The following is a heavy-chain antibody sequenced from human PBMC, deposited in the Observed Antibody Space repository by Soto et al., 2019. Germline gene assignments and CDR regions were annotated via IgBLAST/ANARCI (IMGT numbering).Heavy chain of an antibody. D-gene: IGHD2-21*02. V-gene: IGHV1-18*01. J-gene: IGHJ4*02. Sequence: QVQLVQSGAEVKKPGASVKVSCKASGYTFTSYGISWVRQAPGQGLEWVGWISGYNDNTNYAQNLQDRVTMTTDTSTSTVYMELRNLRSDDTAVYYCARDWSFLRVTTRNYFDDWGQGTLVTVSS. CDR2: ISGYNDNT. CDR3: ARDWSFLRVTTRNYFDD. CDR1: GYTFTSYG.